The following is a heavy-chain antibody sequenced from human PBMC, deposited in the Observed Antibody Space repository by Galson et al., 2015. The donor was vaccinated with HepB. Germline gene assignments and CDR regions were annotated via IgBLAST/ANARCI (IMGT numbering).Heavy chain of an antibody. V-gene: IGHV6-1*01. CDR2: TYYRSKWYH. CDR3: ARTDLAAAISYYYYMDV. Sequence: CAISGDSVSRNGAAWSWVRQSPSRGLEWLGRTYYRSKWYHDYAESVESRITISPDTSKNQFSLQLNSVTPEDTAVYYCARTDLAAAISYYYYMDVWGKGTTVTVSS. J-gene: IGHJ6*03. D-gene: IGHD5-12*01. CDR1: GDSVSRNGAA.